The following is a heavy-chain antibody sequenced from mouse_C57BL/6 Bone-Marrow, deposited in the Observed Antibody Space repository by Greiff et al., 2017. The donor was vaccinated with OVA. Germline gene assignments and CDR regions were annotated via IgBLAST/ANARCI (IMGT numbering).Heavy chain of an antibody. J-gene: IGHJ4*01. V-gene: IGHV2-5*01. CDR1: GFSLTSYG. CDR2: IWRGGST. Sequence: VQRVESGPGLVQPSQSLSITCTVSGFSLTSYGVHWVRQSPGKGLEWLGVIWRGGSTDYNAAFMSRLSITKDNSKSQVFFKMNSLQADDTAIYYCAKKGYGSPYAMDYWGQGTSVTVSS. D-gene: IGHD1-1*01. CDR3: AKKGYGSPYAMDY.